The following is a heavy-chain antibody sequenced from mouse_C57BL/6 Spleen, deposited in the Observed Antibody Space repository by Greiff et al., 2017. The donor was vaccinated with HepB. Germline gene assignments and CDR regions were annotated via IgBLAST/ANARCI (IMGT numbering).Heavy chain of an antibody. Sequence: VQLQQSGPELVKPGASVKISCKASGYTFTDYYMNWVKQSHGKSLEWIGDINPNNGGTSYNQKFKGKATLTVDKSSSTAYMELRSLTSEDSAVYYCARGDYYGSLYAMDYWGQGTSVTVSS. D-gene: IGHD1-1*01. CDR2: INPNNGGT. V-gene: IGHV1-26*01. CDR3: ARGDYYGSLYAMDY. CDR1: GYTFTDYY. J-gene: IGHJ4*01.